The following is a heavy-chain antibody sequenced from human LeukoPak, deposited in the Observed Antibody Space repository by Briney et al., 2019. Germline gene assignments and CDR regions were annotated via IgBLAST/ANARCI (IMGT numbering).Heavy chain of an antibody. CDR2: ITSGSGTT. Sequence: PGESLRLSCAASGFTFSSHAMSWVRQAPGKGLEWVSMITSGSGTTYYADSVKGRFIISRDISKNTLFLQMNSLRAEDTAVYYCAKGGVPGTHYFDYWGQGTLVTVPS. D-gene: IGHD6-19*01. CDR1: GFTFSSHA. CDR3: AKGGVPGTHYFDY. V-gene: IGHV3-23*01. J-gene: IGHJ4*02.